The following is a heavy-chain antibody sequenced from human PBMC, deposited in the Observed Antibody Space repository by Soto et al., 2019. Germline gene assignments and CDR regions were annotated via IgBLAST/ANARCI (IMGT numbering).Heavy chain of an antibody. J-gene: IGHJ6*02. Sequence: QVQLVESGGGVVQPGRSLRLSCAASGFTFSSYAMHWVRQAPGKVLEWAAVISYDGSNKYYADSVKGRFTISRDNSKNTLYLQKNSLRAEDTAVYYCARDVDTAMETYYYYGMDVWGQGTTVTVSS. CDR1: GFTFSSYA. V-gene: IGHV3-30-3*01. CDR3: ARDVDTAMETYYYYGMDV. CDR2: ISYDGSNK. D-gene: IGHD5-18*01.